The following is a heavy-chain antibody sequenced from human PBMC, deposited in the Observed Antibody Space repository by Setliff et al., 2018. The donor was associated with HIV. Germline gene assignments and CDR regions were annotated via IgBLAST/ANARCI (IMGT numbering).Heavy chain of an antibody. CDR3: SRGVRRNFMVRTVGSYYYYMDV. V-gene: IGHV4-34*01. D-gene: IGHD3-10*01. J-gene: IGHJ6*03. Sequence: SETLSLTCAVYGGSFSGFYWSWIRQPPGKGLEWIGEINHSGSTNYNPSHKSRVTISADTSKNQFSLKLSSVTAADTAVYYCSRGVRRNFMVRTVGSYYYYMDVWGKGTTVTVSS. CDR2: INHSGST. CDR1: GGSFSGFY.